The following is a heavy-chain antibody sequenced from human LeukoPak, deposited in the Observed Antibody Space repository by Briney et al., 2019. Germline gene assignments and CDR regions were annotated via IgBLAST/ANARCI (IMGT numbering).Heavy chain of an antibody. V-gene: IGHV3-30*04. Sequence: GGSLRLSCAASGFTFSSYAMHWVRQAPGKGLEWVAVISYDGSNKYYADSVKGRFTISRDNSKNTLYLQMNSLRAEDTAVYYCAKEEAGRYSGYDYFDYWGQGTLVTVSS. J-gene: IGHJ4*02. CDR2: ISYDGSNK. CDR1: GFTFSSYA. CDR3: AKEEAGRYSGYDYFDY. D-gene: IGHD5-12*01.